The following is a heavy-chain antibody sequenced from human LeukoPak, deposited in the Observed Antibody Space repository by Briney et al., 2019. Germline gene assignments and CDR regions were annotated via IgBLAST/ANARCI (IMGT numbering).Heavy chain of an antibody. CDR3: ARDRSPYGSGNNWFDP. CDR1: GFTFSSYA. Sequence: PGGSLRLSCAASGFTFSSYAMSWVRQAPGKGLEWVAVIWYDGSNKYYADSVKGRFTISRDNSKNTLYLQMNSLRAEDTAVYYCARDRSPYGSGNNWFDPWGQGTLVTVSS. CDR2: IWYDGSNK. J-gene: IGHJ5*02. D-gene: IGHD3-10*01. V-gene: IGHV3-33*08.